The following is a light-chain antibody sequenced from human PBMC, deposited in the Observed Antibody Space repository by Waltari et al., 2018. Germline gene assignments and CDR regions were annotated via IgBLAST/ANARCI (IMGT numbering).Light chain of an antibody. CDR1: SSDVGSYNL. J-gene: IGLJ1*01. CDR2: EGS. V-gene: IGLV2-23*01. Sequence: QSALTQPASVSGSPGQSITISCTGTSSDVGSYNLVSWYQPHPGKAPKLMLYEGSKRPSGVSNRFSGSKSGNTASLTISGLQAEDEADYYCCSYAGSNTYVFGTGTKVTVL. CDR3: CSYAGSNTYV.